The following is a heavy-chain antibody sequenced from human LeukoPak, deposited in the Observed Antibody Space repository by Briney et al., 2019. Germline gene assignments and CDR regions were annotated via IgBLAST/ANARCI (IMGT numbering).Heavy chain of an antibody. D-gene: IGHD4-23*01. J-gene: IGHJ4*02. CDR1: GYTFTGYY. CDR3: ARVPTVVTRLFDY. CDR2: IHPNSGGT. V-gene: IGHV1-2*02. Sequence: ASVKVSCKASGYTFTGYYMHWVRQAPGQGLEWMGWIHPNSGGTNYAQKFQGRVTMTRDTSISTAYMELSRLRSDDTAVYYCARVPTVVTRLFDYWGQGTLVTVSS.